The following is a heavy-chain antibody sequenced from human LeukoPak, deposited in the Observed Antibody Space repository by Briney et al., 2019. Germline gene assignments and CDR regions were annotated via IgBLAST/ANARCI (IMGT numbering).Heavy chain of an antibody. Sequence: SETLSLTCTVSGGSISSYYWGWIRQPPGKGLEWIGSIYYSGSTYYNPSLKSRVTISVDTSKNQFSLKLTSVTAADTAVYYCARGESGGSGWFDPWGQGTLVTVSS. CDR3: ARGESGGSGWFDP. D-gene: IGHD2-15*01. CDR1: GGSISSYY. V-gene: IGHV4-39*07. CDR2: IYYSGST. J-gene: IGHJ5*02.